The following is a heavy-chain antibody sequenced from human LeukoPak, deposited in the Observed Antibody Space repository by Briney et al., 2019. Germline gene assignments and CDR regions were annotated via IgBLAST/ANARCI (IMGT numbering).Heavy chain of an antibody. J-gene: IGHJ4*02. CDR2: IYYAGST. CDR3: ASLYCSGGSCYPRY. Sequence: SETLSLTCTVSGGSISSSYYYWGWIRQPPGEGLEWVGNIYYAGSTYDNPSLKSRLTMSVDTSKHQFSLRLSSVTAADTAVYYCASLYCSGGSCYPRYWGQGTLVAVSS. V-gene: IGHV4-39*01. D-gene: IGHD2-15*01. CDR1: GGSISSSYYY.